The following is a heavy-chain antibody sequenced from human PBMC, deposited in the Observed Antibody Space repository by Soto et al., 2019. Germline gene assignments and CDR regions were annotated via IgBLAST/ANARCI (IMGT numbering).Heavy chain of an antibody. J-gene: IGHJ6*02. CDR3: ASSYYGSGTPYYYGMDV. CDR1: GYTFTSSG. D-gene: IGHD3-10*01. CDR2: ISAYNGNT. Sequence: QVQLVQSGAEVKKPGASVKVSCKASGYTFTSSGISWVRQAPGQGLEWMGWISAYNGNTNYAQKLQGRVTMTTDTSTSTAYKELRSLRADDTAGYYCASSYYGSGTPYYYGMDVWGQGTTVTVSS. V-gene: IGHV1-18*01.